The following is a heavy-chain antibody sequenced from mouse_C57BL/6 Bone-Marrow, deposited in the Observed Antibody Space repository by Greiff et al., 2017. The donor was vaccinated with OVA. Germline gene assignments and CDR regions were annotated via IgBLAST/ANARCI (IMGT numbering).Heavy chain of an antibody. J-gene: IGHJ1*03. D-gene: IGHD4-1*01. V-gene: IGHV14-4*01. CDR3: ATEGGTGFYWYFDV. Sequence: VQLQQSGAELVRPGASVKLSCTASGFNIKDDYMHWVKQRPEQGLEWIGWIDPENGDTEYASKFQGKATITADTSSNTAYLQLSSLTSEDTAVYYCATEGGTGFYWYFDVWGTGTTVTVSS. CDR2: IDPENGDT. CDR1: GFNIKDDY.